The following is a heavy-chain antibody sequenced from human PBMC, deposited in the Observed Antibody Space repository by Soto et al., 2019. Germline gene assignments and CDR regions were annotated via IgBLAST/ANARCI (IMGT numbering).Heavy chain of an antibody. Sequence: PGGPLRLSCAASGFTFRDYYMSWIRQAPGKGPEWVSYISSSSSHTNYADSVKGRFTISRDNAKNSLYLQMNSLRAEDTAVYYCARDQAGDGSGVGYKGFDPWGQGTLVTVSS. V-gene: IGHV3-11*06. CDR2: ISSSSSHT. CDR1: GFTFRDYY. J-gene: IGHJ5*02. CDR3: ARDQAGDGSGVGYKGFDP. D-gene: IGHD3-10*01.